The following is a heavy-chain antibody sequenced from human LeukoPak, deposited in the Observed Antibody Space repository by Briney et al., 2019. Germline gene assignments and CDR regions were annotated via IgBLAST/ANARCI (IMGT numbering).Heavy chain of an antibody. CDR1: GGSISSSSYY. Sequence: SVTLSLTCTVSGGSISSSSYYWGWIRQPPGKGLEWIGSIYYSGSTYYNPSLKSRVTISVDTSKNQFSLKLSSVTATDTAVYYCARPGIAARFPFDAFDIWGQGTMVTVSS. CDR2: IYYSGST. V-gene: IGHV4-39*01. CDR3: ARPGIAARFPFDAFDI. D-gene: IGHD6-6*01. J-gene: IGHJ3*02.